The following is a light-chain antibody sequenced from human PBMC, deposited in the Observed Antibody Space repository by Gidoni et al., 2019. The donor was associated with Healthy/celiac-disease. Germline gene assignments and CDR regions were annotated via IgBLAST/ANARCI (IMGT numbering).Light chain of an antibody. CDR2: SNN. CDR3: AAWDDSLNGLNWG. CDR1: SSNSGSNT. J-gene: IGLJ3*02. Sequence: HSVLPPPPSASGTPGQMVTISCSGRSSNSGSNTVNCYQQLPGTAPKLLIYSNNPRPSGFPDRCSGSKAGTSASLAISGLQSEDEADYYCAAWDDSLNGLNWGLGGGTKLTVL. V-gene: IGLV1-44*01.